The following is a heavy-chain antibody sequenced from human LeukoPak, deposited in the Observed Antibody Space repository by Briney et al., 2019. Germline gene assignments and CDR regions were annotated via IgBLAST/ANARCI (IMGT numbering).Heavy chain of an antibody. D-gene: IGHD6-19*01. V-gene: IGHV1-2*02. CDR3: ARDLKQWLVGVWFDP. Sequence: ASVKVSCKASGYTFSGYYMHWVRQAPGQGLDGMGWINPNSGGTNYAQKFQGRVTMTRDTSISTVYMELSRLRSDDTAVYYCARDLKQWLVGVWFDPWGQGTLVTVSS. J-gene: IGHJ5*02. CDR1: GYTFSGYY. CDR2: INPNSGGT.